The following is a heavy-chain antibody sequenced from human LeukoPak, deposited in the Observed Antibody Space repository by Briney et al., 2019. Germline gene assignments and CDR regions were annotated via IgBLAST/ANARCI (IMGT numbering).Heavy chain of an antibody. D-gene: IGHD4/OR15-4a*01. CDR3: SASRPHYGDYYGLDV. CDR1: GFTFSSYG. CDR2: ISYDGSHK. J-gene: IGHJ6*02. Sequence: GGSLRLSCAASGFTFSSYGMHWVRQAPREGLEWVAVISYDGSHKYSADSVKGRFTISRDNSKNTLYLQMNSLRTEDTAVYFCSASRPHYGDYYGLDVWGHGTTVTVSS. V-gene: IGHV3-30*03.